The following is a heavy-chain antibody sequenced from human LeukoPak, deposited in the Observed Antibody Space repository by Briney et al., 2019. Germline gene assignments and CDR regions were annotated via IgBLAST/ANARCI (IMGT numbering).Heavy chain of an antibody. V-gene: IGHV3-21*01. CDR1: GFTFSTYN. CDR3: AKDRIYDYVWGSILDY. D-gene: IGHD3-16*01. J-gene: IGHJ4*02. Sequence: GGSLRLSCEASGFTFSTYNMNWVRQAPGKRLEWVSSITSTSSYVFYADSVKGRFTISRDNAKNSLYLQINSLRAEDTAVYYCAKDRIYDYVWGSILDYWGQGTLVTVSS. CDR2: ITSTSSYV.